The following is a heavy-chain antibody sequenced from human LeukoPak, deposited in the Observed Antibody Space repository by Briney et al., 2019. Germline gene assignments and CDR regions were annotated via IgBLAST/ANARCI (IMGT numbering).Heavy chain of an antibody. CDR1: GFTLSDFW. CDR2: ISSSGSTI. J-gene: IGHJ3*02. CDR3: ARVQEDTMIVVVIGAFDI. Sequence: GGSLRLSCAASGFTLSDFWMNWVRQAPGKGLEWVSYISSSGSTIYYADSVKGRFTISRDNAKNSLYLQMNSLRAEDTAVYYCARVQEDTMIVVVIGAFDIWGQGTMVTVSS. V-gene: IGHV3-11*01. D-gene: IGHD3-22*01.